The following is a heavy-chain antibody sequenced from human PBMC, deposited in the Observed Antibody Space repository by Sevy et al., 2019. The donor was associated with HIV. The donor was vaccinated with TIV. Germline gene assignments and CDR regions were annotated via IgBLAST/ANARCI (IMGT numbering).Heavy chain of an antibody. CDR3: AKASIEVAATTGGVFDY. V-gene: IGHV3-23*01. CDR2: ISESGAMT. J-gene: IGHJ4*02. D-gene: IGHD6-19*01. CDR1: GFTSSSYA. Sequence: GGSLRLSCVASGFTSSSYAMSWVRQAPGKGLEWVSSISESGAMTYYADSVKGRFTISRDNSTSTLYLQMNSLRAEETAISYCAKASIEVAATTGGVFDYWGQGTLVTVSS.